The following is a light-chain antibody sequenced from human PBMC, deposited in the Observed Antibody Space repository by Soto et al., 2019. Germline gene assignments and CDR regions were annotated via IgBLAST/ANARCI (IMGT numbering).Light chain of an antibody. CDR2: GAS. J-gene: IGKJ3*01. Sequence: EIVLTQSPNTLSLSPGETATLSCRASQSVSSGYLVWYQQKPGQAPRLLIYGASTRATGIPDRFSGSGSGTDFTLTISRLEPEDFAVYYCQQYGNSPPSVTFXPGTKVDIK. V-gene: IGKV3-20*01. CDR1: QSVSSGY. CDR3: QQYGNSPPSVT.